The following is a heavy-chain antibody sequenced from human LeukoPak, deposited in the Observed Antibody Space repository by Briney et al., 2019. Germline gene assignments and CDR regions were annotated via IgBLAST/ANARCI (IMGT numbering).Heavy chain of an antibody. CDR2: INPNSGGT. CDR3: ARSPTAMGGYYFDY. J-gene: IGHJ4*02. CDR1: GYTFTGYY. V-gene: IGHV1-2*02. Sequence: ASVKVSCKGSGYTFTGYYMHWVRQAPGQGPEWMGWINPNSGGTNYAQKFQGRVTMTRDTSISTAYMELSRLRSDDTAVYYCARSPTAMGGYYFDYWGQGTLVTVSS. D-gene: IGHD5-18*01.